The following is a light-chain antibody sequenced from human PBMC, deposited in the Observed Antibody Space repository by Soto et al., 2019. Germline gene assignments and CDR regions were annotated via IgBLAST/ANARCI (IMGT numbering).Light chain of an antibody. V-gene: IGKV1-9*01. CDR2: ASS. J-gene: IGKJ5*01. Sequence: DIQLTQSPSFLSASVGDRVTITCRASQGISSYLAWYQQTPGKAPKLLIYASSTLQSGVPSRFSGSGSGTEFTLTISNLQPEEFATYFCQQLNTVPFTFGRGTRL. CDR3: QQLNTVPFT. CDR1: QGISSY.